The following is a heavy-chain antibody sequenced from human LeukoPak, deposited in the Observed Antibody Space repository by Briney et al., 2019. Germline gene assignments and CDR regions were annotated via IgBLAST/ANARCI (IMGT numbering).Heavy chain of an antibody. CDR1: GGSFSGYY. CDR3: ARRARGQQLVR. J-gene: IGHJ4*02. Sequence: SETLSLTCAVYGGSFSGYYWSWIRRPPGKGLEWIGEINHSGSTNYNPSLKSRVTISVDTSKNQFSLKLSSVTAADTAVYYCARRARGQQLVRWGQGTLVTVSS. V-gene: IGHV4-34*01. CDR2: INHSGST. D-gene: IGHD6-13*01.